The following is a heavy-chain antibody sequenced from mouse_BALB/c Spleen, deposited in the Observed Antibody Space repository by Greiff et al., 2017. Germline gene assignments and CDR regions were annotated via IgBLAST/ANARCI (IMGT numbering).Heavy chain of an antibody. CDR2: IYPADSET. CDR1: GYSFTSYC. V-gene: IGHV1-61*01. CDR3: AKGYYGSCYAMDY. J-gene: IGHJ4*01. Sequence: QVQLQQSGAELVRPGASVKLSCTASGYSFTSYCMNWVKQRPGQGLEWIGMIYPADSETKFNQKFKDKATMTADKSSNTAYMQLSMPTSEDSAVYYAAKGYYGSCYAMDYWGQGTSVTVSS. D-gene: IGHD1-1*01.